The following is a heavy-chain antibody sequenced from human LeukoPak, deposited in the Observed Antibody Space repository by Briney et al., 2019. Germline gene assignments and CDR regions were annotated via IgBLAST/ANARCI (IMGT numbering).Heavy chain of an antibody. J-gene: IGHJ6*03. D-gene: IGHD3-3*01. CDR2: VFHSGST. CDR1: GYSISSGYY. V-gene: IGHV4-38-2*02. Sequence: SETLSLTCSVTGYSISSGYYWGWLRQPPGKGLEWIGSVFHSGSTHYNPSLKSRATISVDTSKNQFSLKLNSVSAADTAVYYCARVFLCYYYYMDVWGKGTSVTVSS. CDR3: ARVFLCYYYYMDV.